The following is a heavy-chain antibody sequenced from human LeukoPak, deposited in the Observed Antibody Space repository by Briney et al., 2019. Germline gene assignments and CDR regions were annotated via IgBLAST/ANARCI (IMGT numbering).Heavy chain of an antibody. CDR3: AEGRPGDGYSDY. V-gene: IGHV1-69*01. Sequence: ASVKVSCKASGGTFSSYAISWVRQAPGQGLEWMGGIIPIFGTANYAQKFQGRVTITADESTSTAYMELSSLRSEDTAVYYCAEGRPGDGYSDYWGQGTLVTVSS. J-gene: IGHJ4*02. CDR2: IIPIFGTA. D-gene: IGHD5-24*01. CDR1: GGTFSSYA.